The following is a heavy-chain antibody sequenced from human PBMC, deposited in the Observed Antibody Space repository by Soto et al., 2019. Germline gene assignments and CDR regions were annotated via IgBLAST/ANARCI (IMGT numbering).Heavy chain of an antibody. CDR2: ISAYNGNT. Sequence: ASVKVSCKASGYTFTIYGISWVRQAPGQGREWMGWISAYNGNTNYAQKLQGRVTMTTDTSTSTAYMELRSLRSDDTAVYYCARDPYLGYCSSTICPALYYFDYWGQGTLVTVSS. V-gene: IGHV1-18*04. D-gene: IGHD2-2*01. CDR1: GYTFTIYG. J-gene: IGHJ4*02. CDR3: ARDPYLGYCSSTICPALYYFDY.